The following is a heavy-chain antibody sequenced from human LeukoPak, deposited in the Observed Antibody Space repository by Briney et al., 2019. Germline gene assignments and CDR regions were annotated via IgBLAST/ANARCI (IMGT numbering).Heavy chain of an antibody. CDR1: GFTFGDYA. CDR2: IRSKAYGGTT. D-gene: IGHD3-16*02. CDR3: TRTFGGVIVYYFDY. Sequence: GGSLRLSCTASGFTFGDYAMSWVRQAPGKGLDGVGFIRSKAYGGTTEYAASVKGRFTISRDDSKSIAYLQMNSLKTEDTAVYYCTRTFGGVIVYYFDYWGQGTLVTVSS. J-gene: IGHJ4*02. V-gene: IGHV3-49*04.